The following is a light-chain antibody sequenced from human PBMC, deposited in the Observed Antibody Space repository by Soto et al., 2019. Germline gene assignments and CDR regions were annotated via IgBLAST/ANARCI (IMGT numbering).Light chain of an antibody. V-gene: IGKV1-27*01. Sequence: DIQMTQSPSSLSASVGDRVTITCRANQGIRNSLAWYQQKPGKVPKLLIYAASTLQSGVPSRFSGSGSGTDFTLTISRLQPEDVATYYCQNYHSAPYTFGPGTKVDIK. CDR3: QNYHSAPYT. CDR2: AAS. CDR1: QGIRNS. J-gene: IGKJ3*01.